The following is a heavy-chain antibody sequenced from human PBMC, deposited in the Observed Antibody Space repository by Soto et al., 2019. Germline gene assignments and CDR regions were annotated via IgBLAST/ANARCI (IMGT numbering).Heavy chain of an antibody. CDR2: ISYDGSNK. CDR3: ARGSLAAAGPPMEYFQH. Sequence: GGSLRLSCAASGFTFSSYAMHWVRQAPGKGLEWVAVISYDGSNKYYADSVKGRFTISRDNSKNTLYLQMNSLRAEDTAVYYCARGSLAAAGPPMEYFQHWGQGTLVTVSS. V-gene: IGHV3-30-3*01. J-gene: IGHJ1*01. CDR1: GFTFSSYA. D-gene: IGHD6-13*01.